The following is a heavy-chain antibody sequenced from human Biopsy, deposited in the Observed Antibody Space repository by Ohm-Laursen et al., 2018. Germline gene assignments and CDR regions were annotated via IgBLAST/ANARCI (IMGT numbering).Heavy chain of an antibody. CDR1: GYTFSMYA. J-gene: IGHJ4*02. CDR3: ARDRPSVSTYGVD. D-gene: IGHD3-3*01. V-gene: IGHV1-18*01. CDR2: SSAYNGKT. Sequence: ASVKVSCKASGYTFSMYAITWVRQAPGRGLEWMGWSSAYNGKTTYAQKFQGRLTMTTDTSTSTAYMELRSLRSADTPVYYCARDRPSVSTYGVDWGQGTLVTVSS.